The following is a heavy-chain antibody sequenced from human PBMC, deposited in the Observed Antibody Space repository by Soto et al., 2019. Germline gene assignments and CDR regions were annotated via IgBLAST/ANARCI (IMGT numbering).Heavy chain of an antibody. J-gene: IGHJ3*02. CDR3: AHNPPQDSGAFDI. CDR1: GFSLITTGVG. Sequence: SCATLVNPTQGLTLTCTFSGFSLITTGVGVGCIRQPPGNALEWLALLYWDDGNRYNPSLKSRLTLTKDTSKSQVVLTLTNVDTADTATYYCAHNPPQDSGAFDIWGQGTMVTVPS. CDR2: LYWDDGN. V-gene: IGHV2-5*02. D-gene: IGHD6-19*01.